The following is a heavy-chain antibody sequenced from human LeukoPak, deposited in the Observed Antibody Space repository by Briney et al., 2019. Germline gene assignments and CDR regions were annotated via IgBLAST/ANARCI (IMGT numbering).Heavy chain of an antibody. CDR1: GFTFSSYG. D-gene: IGHD2-15*01. V-gene: IGHV3-30*18. CDR3: AKDRPFVVVVAATPPLFDY. CDR2: ILCDGNNK. J-gene: IGHJ4*02. Sequence: PGRSLRLSCAASGFTFSSYGMHWVRQAPGKGLEWVTVILCDGNNKYYADSVKGRFTISRDNSKNTLYLQMNSLRAEDTAVYYCAKDRPFVVVVAATPPLFDYWGQGTLVTVSS.